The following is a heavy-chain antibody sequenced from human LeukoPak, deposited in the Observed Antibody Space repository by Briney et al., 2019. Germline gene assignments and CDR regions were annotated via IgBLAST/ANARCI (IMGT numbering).Heavy chain of an antibody. CDR1: VGSISSSSYY. V-gene: IGHV4-39*01. CDR3: ARQTGSGLFILP. Sequence: SETLSLTCTVSVGSISSSSYYWGWIRQPPGKGLEWIGTIYYSGSTYYNPSLKSRVTISIDTSKNQFSLRLTSVTAADTAVYYCARQTGSGLFILPGGQGTLVTVSS. CDR2: IYYSGST. D-gene: IGHD3/OR15-3a*01. J-gene: IGHJ4*02.